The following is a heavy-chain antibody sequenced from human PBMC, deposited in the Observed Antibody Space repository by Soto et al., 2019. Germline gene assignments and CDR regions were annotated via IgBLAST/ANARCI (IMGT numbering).Heavy chain of an antibody. V-gene: IGHV3-23*01. Sequence: LRLSCAASGFTLSSYAMSWVRQAPGKGLEWVSTFSGTGGYTYYADSVKGRFTISRDDSKNTLFLHMNSLRAADTAVYYCARGQRALITYGPFDPWGQGTLVTVSS. CDR2: FSGTGGYT. CDR1: GFTLSSYA. D-gene: IGHD4-17*01. J-gene: IGHJ5*02. CDR3: ARGQRALITYGPFDP.